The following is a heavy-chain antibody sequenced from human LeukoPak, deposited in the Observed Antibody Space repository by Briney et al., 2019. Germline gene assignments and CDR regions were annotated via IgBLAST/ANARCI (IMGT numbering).Heavy chain of an antibody. CDR1: GGSISSYY. J-gene: IGHJ4*02. CDR2: IYTSGST. D-gene: IGHD3-10*01. Sequence: SETLSLTCTVSGGSISSYYWSWIRQPAGKGLEWIGRIYTSGSTNYNPSLKSRVTMSVDTSKNQFSLKLSSVTAADTAVYYCARDVDYYGSGSYLLIDYWGQGTLVTVSS. CDR3: ARDVDYYGSGSYLLIDY. V-gene: IGHV4-4*07.